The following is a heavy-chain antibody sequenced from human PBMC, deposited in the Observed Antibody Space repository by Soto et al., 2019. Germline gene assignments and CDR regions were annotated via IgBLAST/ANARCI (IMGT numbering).Heavy chain of an antibody. V-gene: IGHV1-2*02. CDR2: INPNSGGT. CDR3: ARDGYDILTGRSAGFDY. CDR1: GYTFTGYY. J-gene: IGHJ4*02. Sequence: ASVKVSCKASGYTFTGYYMHWVRQAPGQGLEWMGWINPNSGGTNHAQKFQGRVTMTRDTSISTAYMELSRLRSDDTAVYYCARDGYDILTGRSAGFDYWGQGTLVTVSS. D-gene: IGHD3-9*01.